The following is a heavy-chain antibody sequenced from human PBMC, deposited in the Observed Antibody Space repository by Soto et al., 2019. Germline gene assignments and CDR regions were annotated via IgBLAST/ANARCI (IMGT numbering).Heavy chain of an antibody. CDR1: GYTFTSYD. CDR3: ARETVGYFQH. D-gene: IGHD2-15*01. J-gene: IGHJ1*01. V-gene: IGHV1-8*01. CDR2: MNPNSGNT. Sequence: QVQLVQSGAEVKKPGASVKVSCKASGYTFTSYDINWVRQATGQGLEWMGWMNPNSGNTGYAQKFRGXAXIXXNTSISTAYMELSSLRSEDTAVYYCARETVGYFQHWGQGTLVTVSS.